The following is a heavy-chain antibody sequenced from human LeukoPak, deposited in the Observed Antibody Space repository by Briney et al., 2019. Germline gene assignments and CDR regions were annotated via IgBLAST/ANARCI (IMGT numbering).Heavy chain of an antibody. J-gene: IGHJ6*03. CDR3: ASSPRIVGRLDYYYYMDV. CDR1: GLTLSTYA. V-gene: IGHV1-69*05. CDR2: IIPMFGSA. D-gene: IGHD6-6*01. Sequence: ASVKVSCKASGLTLSTYAISWVRHAPGQGLEWMGGIIPMFGSAHYAQKFQDRVTITTDESTTIAYMELSSLRSEDTAVYYCASSPRIVGRLDYYYYMDVWGKGTTVTVSS.